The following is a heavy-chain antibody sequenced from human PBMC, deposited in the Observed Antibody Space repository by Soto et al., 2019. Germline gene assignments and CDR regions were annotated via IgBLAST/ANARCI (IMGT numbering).Heavy chain of an antibody. CDR2: ISYDGSNK. Sequence: PGGSLRLSCAASGFTFSSYAMHWVRQAPDKELEWVAVISYDGSNKYYADSVKGRFTISRDNSKNTLYLQMNSLRAEDTAVYYCARTIAVAGTPQADAFDIWGQGTMVTVSS. J-gene: IGHJ3*02. CDR1: GFTFSSYA. D-gene: IGHD6-19*01. V-gene: IGHV3-30-3*01. CDR3: ARTIAVAGTPQADAFDI.